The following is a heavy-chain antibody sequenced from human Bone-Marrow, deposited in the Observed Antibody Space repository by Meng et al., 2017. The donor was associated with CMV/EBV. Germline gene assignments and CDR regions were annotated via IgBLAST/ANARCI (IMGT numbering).Heavy chain of an antibody. CDR3: ASGRVIVGWTWAVGFNP. V-gene: IGHV3-21*01. CDR1: GFTFSRYS. Sequence: GESLKISCAASGFTFSRYSVNWVRQAPGKGLEWVSSISSGTNYIHYADSVKGRFTISRDNAKNSLYLEMNSLRAEDTAVYYCASGRVIVGWTWAVGFNPWGQGTLVTVPS. CDR2: ISSGTNYI. D-gene: IGHD2/OR15-2a*01. J-gene: IGHJ5*02.